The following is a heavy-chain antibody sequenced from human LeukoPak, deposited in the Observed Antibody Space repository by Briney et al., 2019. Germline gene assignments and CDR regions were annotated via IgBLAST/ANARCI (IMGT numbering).Heavy chain of an antibody. J-gene: IGHJ4*02. CDR2: INPNSGGT. Sequence: ASVKVSCEASGYTFTGYYMHWVRQAPGQGLEWMGWINPNSGGTNYAQKFQGRVTMTRDTSISTAYMELSRLRSDDTAVYYCARGDTIFGVVIGYFDYWGQGTLVTVSS. V-gene: IGHV1-2*02. D-gene: IGHD3-3*01. CDR1: GYTFTGYY. CDR3: ARGDTIFGVVIGYFDY.